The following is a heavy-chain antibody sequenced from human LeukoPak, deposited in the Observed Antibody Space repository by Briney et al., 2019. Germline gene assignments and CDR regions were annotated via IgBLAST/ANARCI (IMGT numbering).Heavy chain of an antibody. V-gene: IGHV3-23*01. J-gene: IGHJ4*02. Sequence: PGGSLRLSCAASGFTFSSYAVTWVRQAPGKGLEWVSSITGSGDTAFYADSVKGRFTISRDNSKNMLYLQMHSLRVEDTAVYYCVKDYSTIAAAASPLFDYWGQGALVTVSS. CDR1: GFTFSSYA. CDR3: VKDYSTIAAAASPLFDY. CDR2: ITGSGDTA. D-gene: IGHD6-25*01.